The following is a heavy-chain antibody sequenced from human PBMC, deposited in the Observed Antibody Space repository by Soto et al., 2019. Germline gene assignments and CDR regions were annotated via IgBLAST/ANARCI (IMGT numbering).Heavy chain of an antibody. V-gene: IGHV3-30*18. CDR2: ISYDGSNK. CDR1: GFTFSSYG. D-gene: IGHD3-22*01. CDR3: AKACRHYDSSGYPDYYGMDV. Sequence: ESGGGVVQPGRSLRLSCAASGFTFSSYGMHWVRQAPGKGLEWVAVISYDGSNKYYADSVKGRFTISRDNSKNTLYLQMNSLRAEDTAVYYCAKACRHYDSSGYPDYYGMDVWGQGTTVTVSS. J-gene: IGHJ6*02.